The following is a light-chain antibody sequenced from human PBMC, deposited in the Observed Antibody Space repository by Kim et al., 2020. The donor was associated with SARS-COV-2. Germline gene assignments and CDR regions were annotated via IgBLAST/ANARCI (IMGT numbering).Light chain of an antibody. CDR3: QGWDSNNEHYV. Sequence: SYELTQPPSVSVAPGSPARITCGGNNIGSKSVHWYQQKPGQAPVVVIYYDSDRPSGIPERFSGSNSGNTATLTISRVEAGDEADYFCQGWDSNNEHYVFG. CDR2: YDS. V-gene: IGLV3-21*04. J-gene: IGLJ1*01. CDR1: NIGSKS.